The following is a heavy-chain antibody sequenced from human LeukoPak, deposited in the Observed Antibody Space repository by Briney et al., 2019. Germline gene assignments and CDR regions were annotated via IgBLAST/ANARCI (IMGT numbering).Heavy chain of an antibody. CDR3: ARPNGGNPYDAFDV. Sequence: SETLSLTCAVSGGSMTTYDWSWIRQPPGKGLEWIGYIYYTGSTNYNPSLKSRVTISVDTSRNQFSLKMTSVTASDTAVYYCARPNGGNPYDAFDVWGQGTMVTVSP. CDR1: GGSMTTYD. CDR2: IYYTGST. J-gene: IGHJ3*01. V-gene: IGHV4-59*08. D-gene: IGHD4-23*01.